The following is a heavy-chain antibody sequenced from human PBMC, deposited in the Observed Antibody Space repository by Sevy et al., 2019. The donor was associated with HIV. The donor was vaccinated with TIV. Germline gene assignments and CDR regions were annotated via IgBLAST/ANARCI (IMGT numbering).Heavy chain of an antibody. J-gene: IGHJ6*02. D-gene: IGHD3-10*01. CDR2: ISYDGGNK. V-gene: IGHV3-30-3*01. CDR1: GFTFSSYA. Sequence: GGSLRLSCAASGFTFSSYAMHWVRQAPGKGLEWVAVISYDGGNKYYADSVKGRFTISRDNSKNTLYLQMNSLRAEDTAVYYCARGEYYGSGSYYHYYYGMDVWGQGTTVTVSS. CDR3: ARGEYYGSGSYYHYYYGMDV.